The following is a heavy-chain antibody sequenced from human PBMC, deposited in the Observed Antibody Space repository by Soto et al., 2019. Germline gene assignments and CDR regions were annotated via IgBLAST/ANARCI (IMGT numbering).Heavy chain of an antibody. CDR1: KSIFTGYG. CDR2: IRFDGTDE. D-gene: IGHD6-19*01. J-gene: IGHJ5*02. CDR3: AREIAVADSWFDP. V-gene: IGHV3-30*02. Sequence: GGSLRLSCAASKSIFTGYGMHWVRQTPGKGLEWVAVIRFDGTDEHYADSVKGRFTISRDNSKNMLYLQMNSLRAEDTAVYYCAREIAVADSWFDPWGQGTLVTVSS.